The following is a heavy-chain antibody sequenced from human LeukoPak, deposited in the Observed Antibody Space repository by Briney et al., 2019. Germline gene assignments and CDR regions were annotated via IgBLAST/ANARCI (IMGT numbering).Heavy chain of an antibody. V-gene: IGHV4-30-4*01. D-gene: IGHD2-15*01. J-gene: IGHJ6*02. Sequence: SQTPSLTCTVSGGSISSGDYYWSWIRQPPGKGLEWIGYIYYSGSTYYNPSLKSRITISVDTSKNQFSLKLSSVTAADTAVYYCGATPSLDYYYYGMDVWGQGTTVTVSS. CDR1: GGSISSGDYY. CDR3: GATPSLDYYYYGMDV. CDR2: IYYSGST.